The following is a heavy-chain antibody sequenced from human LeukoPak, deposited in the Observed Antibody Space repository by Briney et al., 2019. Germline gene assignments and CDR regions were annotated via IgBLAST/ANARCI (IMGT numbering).Heavy chain of an antibody. D-gene: IGHD4-17*01. CDR3: AKVRGYGDYAPLAY. Sequence: GASLRLSCAASGFTFSSYWMHWVRQAPGQGLVWVSRINSDGSSTTYADSVKGRFTISRDNSKNTLYLQMNSLRAEDTAVYYCAKVRGYGDYAPLAYWGQGTLVTVSS. CDR1: GFTFSSYW. V-gene: IGHV3-74*01. CDR2: INSDGSST. J-gene: IGHJ4*02.